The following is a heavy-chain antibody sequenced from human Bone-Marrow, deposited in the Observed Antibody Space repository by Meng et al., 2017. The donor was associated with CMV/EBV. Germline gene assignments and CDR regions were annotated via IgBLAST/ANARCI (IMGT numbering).Heavy chain of an antibody. CDR2: IIVGNGNT. J-gene: IGHJ4*02. CDR1: GYAFTSSV. V-gene: IGHV1-3*01. CDR3: ARRIAAAGLGY. D-gene: IGHD6-13*01. Sequence: SYKSAGYAFTSSVLYWVRQAPGQRLEWMGWIIVGNGNTKYSQKFQGRVTITRDTSASTAYMELSSLRSEDTAVYYCARRIAAAGLGYWGQGTLVTVSS.